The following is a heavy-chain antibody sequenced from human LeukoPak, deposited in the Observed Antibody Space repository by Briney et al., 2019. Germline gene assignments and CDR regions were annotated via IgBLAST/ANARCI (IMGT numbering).Heavy chain of an antibody. D-gene: IGHD3-3*01. Sequence: GGSRRLSCAASGLTLSSYGMNWVRQAPGKGLEWVAFIRFDGSNKYYADSEKGRFTIYRDNSKNTLYLQMNSLRAEDTAVYYCAKDFYRGITIVGVVDYWGQGTPVTVSS. CDR3: AKDFYRGITIVGVVDY. V-gene: IGHV3-30*02. CDR2: IRFDGSNK. J-gene: IGHJ4*02. CDR1: GLTLSSYG.